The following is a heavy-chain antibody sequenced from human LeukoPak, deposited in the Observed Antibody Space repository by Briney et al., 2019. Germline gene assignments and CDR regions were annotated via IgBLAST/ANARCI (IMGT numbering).Heavy chain of an antibody. Sequence: PGGSLRLSCSASGFTFSSYAMSWVRQAPGKGLEWVSAISGSGGSTYYVDSVKGRFTISRDNSKNTLYLQMNSLRAEDTAVYYCAKDLPIVGATTPYWGQGTLVTVSS. CDR1: GFTFSSYA. CDR3: AKDLPIVGATTPY. D-gene: IGHD1-26*01. V-gene: IGHV3-23*01. J-gene: IGHJ4*02. CDR2: ISGSGGST.